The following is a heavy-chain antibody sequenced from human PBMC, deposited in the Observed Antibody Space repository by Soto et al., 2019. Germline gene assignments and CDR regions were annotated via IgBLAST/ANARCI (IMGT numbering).Heavy chain of an antibody. J-gene: IGHJ2*01. CDR3: ARDAGSGIWYFDL. CDR2: IWNDGSNK. D-gene: IGHD3-10*01. V-gene: IGHV3-33*01. CDR1: GFTFSSHG. Sequence: QVQLVESGGGVVQPGRSLRLSCAASGFTFSSHGIHWVRQAPGKGLEWVAVIWNDGSNKYYVDSVKGRFTISRDNSKNTLYLQMNSLTVEDTAVYHCARDAGSGIWYFDLWGRGTLVTVSS.